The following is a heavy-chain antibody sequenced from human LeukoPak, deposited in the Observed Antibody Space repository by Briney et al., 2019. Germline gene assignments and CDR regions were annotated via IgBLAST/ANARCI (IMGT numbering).Heavy chain of an antibody. CDR1: GFTFSSYA. D-gene: IGHD5-18*01. Sequence: PGGSLRLSCAASGFTFSSYAINWLRQAPGKGLEWVSAITGSGATTYYADSVRGRFTISRDNSKNTVYLQMNSLRGEDTAVYYCAKRAEDTARPFFDYWGQGTGVSVSS. J-gene: IGHJ4*02. CDR3: AKRAEDTARPFFDY. CDR2: ITGSGATT. V-gene: IGHV3-23*01.